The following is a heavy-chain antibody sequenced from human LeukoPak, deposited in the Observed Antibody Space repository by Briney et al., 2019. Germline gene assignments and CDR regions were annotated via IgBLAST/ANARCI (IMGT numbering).Heavy chain of an antibody. CDR1: GFTFSSYA. CDR3: AIKGQQTGTDYFDY. CDR2: ISGSGSGT. V-gene: IGHV3-23*01. Sequence: GGSLRLSCAASGFTFSSYAMSWVRQAPGKGLEWVSTISGSGSGTYYADSVKGRFTISRDNSKNTLYLQMNSLRAEDTAVYYCAIKGQQTGTDYFDYWGQGTLVTVSS. J-gene: IGHJ4*02. D-gene: IGHD3-9*01.